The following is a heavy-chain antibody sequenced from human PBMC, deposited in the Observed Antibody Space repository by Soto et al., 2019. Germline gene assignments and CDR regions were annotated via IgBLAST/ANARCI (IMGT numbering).Heavy chain of an antibody. V-gene: IGHV4-31*03. CDR1: GGSISSGGYC. CDR3: ARGDYDSSGDHGAFDI. D-gene: IGHD3-22*01. CDR2: IYYSGGT. J-gene: IGHJ3*02. Sequence: QVLLQESGPGLVKPSQTLSLTCTVSGGSISSGGYCWNWSRQHPGKDLEWIGYIYYSGGTHYNPSLKRRVTISVDRPKHQLALKLSSVTAADTAVYYCARGDYDSSGDHGAFDILGQGTMVTVSS.